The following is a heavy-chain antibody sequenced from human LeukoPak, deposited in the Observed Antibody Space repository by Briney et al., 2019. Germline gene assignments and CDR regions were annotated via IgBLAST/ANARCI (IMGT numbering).Heavy chain of an antibody. CDR3: AREWEVSYSSGSALDY. CDR2: INPNSGGT. D-gene: IGHD6-19*01. CDR1: GYTFTGYY. J-gene: IGHJ4*02. V-gene: IGHV1-2*02. Sequence: ASVKVSCKVSGYTFTGYYMHWVRQAPGQGLEWMGWINPNSGGTNYAQKFQGRVTMTRDTSISTAYMELSRLRSDDTAVYYCAREWEVSYSSGSALDYWGQGTLVTVSS.